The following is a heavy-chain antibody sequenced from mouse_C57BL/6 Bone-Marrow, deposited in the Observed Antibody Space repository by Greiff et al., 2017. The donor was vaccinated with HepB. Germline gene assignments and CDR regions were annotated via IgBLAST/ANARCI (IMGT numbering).Heavy chain of an antibody. D-gene: IGHD2-3*01. V-gene: IGHV1-74*01. Sequence: VKLQQPGAELVKPGASVKVSCKASGYTFTSYWMHWVKQRPGQGLEWIGRIHPSDSDTNYNQKFKGKATLTVDKSSSTAYMQLSSLTSEDSAVYYCAIQALIYGGYYYFDYWGQGTTLTVSS. CDR1: GYTFTSYW. CDR2: IHPSDSDT. J-gene: IGHJ2*01. CDR3: AIQALIYGGYYYFDY.